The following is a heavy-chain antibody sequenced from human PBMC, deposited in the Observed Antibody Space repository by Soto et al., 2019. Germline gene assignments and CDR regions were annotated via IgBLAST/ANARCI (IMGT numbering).Heavy chain of an antibody. Sequence: GGSLRLSCAASGFTFSSYAMHWVRQAPGKGLEWVAVISYDGSNKYYADSVKGRFTISRDNSKNTLYLQMNSLRAEDTAVYYCARVLWPYSSSWDASPDDAFDIWGQGTMVTVSS. D-gene: IGHD6-13*01. J-gene: IGHJ3*02. V-gene: IGHV3-30*04. CDR2: ISYDGSNK. CDR1: GFTFSSYA. CDR3: ARVLWPYSSSWDASPDDAFDI.